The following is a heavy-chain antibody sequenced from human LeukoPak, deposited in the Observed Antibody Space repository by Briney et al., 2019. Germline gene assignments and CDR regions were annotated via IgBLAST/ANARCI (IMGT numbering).Heavy chain of an antibody. D-gene: IGHD6-13*01. V-gene: IGHV4-59*01. Sequence: PSETLSLTCTVSSGSFRTYYWSWIRQPPGKGLEWIGYIFYNEGTSYNPSLKSRVTISVDTSKNQFSLKLSSVTAADTAVYYCARDRYRAAAGTQYNWFDPWGQGTLVTVSS. J-gene: IGHJ5*02. CDR3: ARDRYRAAAGTQYNWFDP. CDR2: IFYNEGT. CDR1: SGSFRTYY.